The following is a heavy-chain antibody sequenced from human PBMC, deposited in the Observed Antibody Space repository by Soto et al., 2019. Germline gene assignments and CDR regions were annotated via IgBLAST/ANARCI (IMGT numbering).Heavy chain of an antibody. CDR3: ARVLGQGRYYYYYMDV. V-gene: IGHV4-34*01. J-gene: IGHJ6*03. D-gene: IGHD7-27*01. Sequence: SETLSVTCAVYGGSFSGYYWNWIRQPPGKGLEWIGEINHSGSTNYNPSLKSRVTISVDTSKNQFSLKLSSVTAADTAVYYCARVLGQGRYYYYYMDVWGKGTTVTVSS. CDR1: GGSFSGYY. CDR2: INHSGST.